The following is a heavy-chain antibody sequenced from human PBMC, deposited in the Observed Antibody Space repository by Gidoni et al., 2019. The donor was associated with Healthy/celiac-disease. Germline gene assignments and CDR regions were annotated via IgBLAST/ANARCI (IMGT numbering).Heavy chain of an antibody. J-gene: IGHJ2*01. CDR2: IYYSGST. CDR3: ARARVVGATTSWYFDL. CDR1: GGSISSYY. V-gene: IGHV4-59*01. Sequence: QVQLQESGSGLVKPSETLSLTCTVPGGSISSYYWSWIRQPPGKGLEWIGYIYYSGSTNYNPSLKSRVTISVDTSKNQFSLKLSSVTAADTAVYYCARARVVGATTSWYFDLWGRGTLVTVSS. D-gene: IGHD1-26*01.